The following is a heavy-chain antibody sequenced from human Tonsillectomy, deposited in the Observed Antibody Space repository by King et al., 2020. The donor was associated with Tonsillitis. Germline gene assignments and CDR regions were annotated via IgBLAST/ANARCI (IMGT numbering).Heavy chain of an antibody. V-gene: IGHV1-69*01. Sequence: VQLVESGAEVKKPGSSVKVSCKASGGTFSSYDINWGRQAPGQGLEWVGGIIPIFGTANNAQKFQGRVTITADESTSTADMELSSLRSEDTAVYYCARRGGAFDIWGQGTLVTVSS. CDR2: IIPIFGTA. CDR3: ARRGGAFDI. J-gene: IGHJ3*02. CDR1: GGTFSSYD. D-gene: IGHD2-15*01.